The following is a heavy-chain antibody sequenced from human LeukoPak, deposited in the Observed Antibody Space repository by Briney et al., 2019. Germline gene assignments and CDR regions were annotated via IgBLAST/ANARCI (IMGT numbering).Heavy chain of an antibody. CDR3: ARDHLGSGSYSSGERVY. D-gene: IGHD1-26*01. CDR1: GYTFTSYG. J-gene: IGHJ4*02. CDR2: ISAYNGNT. V-gene: IGHV1-18*01. Sequence: ASVKVSCKASGYTFTSYGISWVRQAPGQGLEWMGWISAYNGNTNYAQKLQDRVTMTTDTSTSTAHMELRSLRSDDTAVYYCARDHLGSGSYSSGERVYWGQGSLVTVSS.